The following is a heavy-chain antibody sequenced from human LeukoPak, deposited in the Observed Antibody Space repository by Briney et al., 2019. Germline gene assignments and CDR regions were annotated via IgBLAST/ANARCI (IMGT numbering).Heavy chain of an antibody. D-gene: IGHD2-21*01. CDR3: ARCGPYYYYGMDV. CDR2: IIPILGIA. V-gene: IGHV1-69*04. J-gene: IGHJ6*02. CDR1: GGTFSSYA. Sequence: SVKVSCKASGGTFSSYAISWLRQAPGQGLEWMGRIIPILGIANYAQKFQGRVTITADKSTSTAYMELSSLRSEDTAVYYCARCGPYYYYGMDVWGQGTTVTVSS.